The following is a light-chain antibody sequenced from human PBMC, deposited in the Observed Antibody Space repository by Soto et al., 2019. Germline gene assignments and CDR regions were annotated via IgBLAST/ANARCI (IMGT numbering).Light chain of an antibody. CDR3: SSYAGSNNRV. J-gene: IGLJ3*02. CDR2: DVN. CDR1: STDVGNYNY. V-gene: IGLV2-8*01. Sequence: QSALTQPPSASGSPGQSLTISCTGTSTDVGNYNYVSWYQQNPGKAPKLMISDVNRRPSGVPDRFSGSKSGNTASLTVSGLQAEDEADYYCSSYAGSNNRVFGGGTKLTVL.